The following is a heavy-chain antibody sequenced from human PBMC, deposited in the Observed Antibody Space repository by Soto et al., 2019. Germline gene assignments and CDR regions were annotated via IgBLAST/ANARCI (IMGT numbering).Heavy chain of an antibody. J-gene: IGHJ4*02. D-gene: IGHD7-27*01. CDR2: MNPNNGNT. Sequence: QVQLVQSGAEVKKPGASVKVSCKAAAYTFTSYDINWVRQATGQDFEWMGWMNPNNGNTAYAQKFQGRVTMTRDTPKSTGLMELGSLTSEDTAVYYCARGPRNWGVDYWGQGTLVTVSS. V-gene: IGHV1-8*01. CDR3: ARGPRNWGVDY. CDR1: AYTFTSYD.